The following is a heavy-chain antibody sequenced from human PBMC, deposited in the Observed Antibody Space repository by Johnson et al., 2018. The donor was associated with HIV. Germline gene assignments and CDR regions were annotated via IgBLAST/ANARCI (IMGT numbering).Heavy chain of an antibody. CDR2: IWYDGSNN. Sequence: QVQLVESGGGLIQPVGSLRLSCAASGFTVSSNYMSWVRQAPGKGLEWVAVIWYDGSNNNYADSVKGRFTISRDNSKNTLYLQMNSLRAEDTAVYYCATSTASDAFDIWGQGTMVTVSS. CDR1: GFTVSSNY. D-gene: IGHD1-1*01. V-gene: IGHV3-33*08. J-gene: IGHJ3*02. CDR3: ATSTASDAFDI.